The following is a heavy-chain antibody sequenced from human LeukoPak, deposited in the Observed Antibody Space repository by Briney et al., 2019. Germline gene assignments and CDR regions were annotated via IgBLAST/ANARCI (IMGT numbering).Heavy chain of an antibody. V-gene: IGHV4-4*02. J-gene: IGHJ4*02. CDR2: VDQSGSA. D-gene: IGHD3-22*01. CDR3: VVDLYYHTL. CDR1: SDSISSRDW. Sequence: TSETLSLTCAVSSDSISSRDWWGWVRQTLGKGLEWIGEVDQSGSAKYNPSLKSRVTISVDKSKNQISLKLSSVTAADTAIYYCVVDLYYHTLWGQGTLVTVSS.